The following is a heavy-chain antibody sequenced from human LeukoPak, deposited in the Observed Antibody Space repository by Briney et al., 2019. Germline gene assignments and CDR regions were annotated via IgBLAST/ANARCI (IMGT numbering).Heavy chain of an antibody. V-gene: IGHV3-23*01. CDR2: ISGSGGST. CDR1: GFTFSSYA. Sequence: HAGGSQRLSCAASGFTFSSYAMSWVRQAPGKGLEWVSAISGSGGSTYYADSVKGRFTISRDNSKNTLYLQMNSLRAEDTAVYYCAKDSELLWFGELSPFDYWGQGTPVTVSS. D-gene: IGHD3-10*01. J-gene: IGHJ4*02. CDR3: AKDSELLWFGELSPFDY.